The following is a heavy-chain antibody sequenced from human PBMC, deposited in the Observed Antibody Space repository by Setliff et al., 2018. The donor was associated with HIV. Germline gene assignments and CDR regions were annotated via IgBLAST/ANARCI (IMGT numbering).Heavy chain of an antibody. CDR1: GGSISGTYY. D-gene: IGHD2-2*01. J-gene: IGHJ4*02. Sequence: SETLSLTCIVSGGSISGTYYWNWIRQPAGKGLEWVGRIYKSGSSNANPSLKSRVTMSVDTSRNQFSLTLKSVTAADTAVYYCARADCTSTSCFFGLGGGFFDSWGRGALVTVSS. V-gene: IGHV4-4*07. CDR2: IYKSGSS. CDR3: ARADCTSTSCFFGLGGGFFDS.